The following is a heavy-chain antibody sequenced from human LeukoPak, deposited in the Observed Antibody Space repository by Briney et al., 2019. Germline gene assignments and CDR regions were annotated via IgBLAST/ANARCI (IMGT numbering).Heavy chain of an antibody. CDR3: ARVTHTELSTWFDP. V-gene: IGHV1-69*13. CDR1: GGTFNNYA. J-gene: IGHJ5*02. CDR2: IIPIFGSS. D-gene: IGHD5-18*01. Sequence: SVKLSCKASGGTFNNYAINWVRQAPGQGLEWRGGIIPIFGSSNYEQKFQGRVTITADESTTTAYMELSSLRSEDTAVYYCARVTHTELSTWFDPWGQGTLVTVSS.